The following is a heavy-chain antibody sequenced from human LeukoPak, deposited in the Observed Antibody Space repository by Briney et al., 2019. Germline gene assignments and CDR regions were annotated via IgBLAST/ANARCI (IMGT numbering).Heavy chain of an antibody. CDR3: AKGAMIVVAPNDAFDI. V-gene: IGHV3-30*18. Sequence: GGSLRLSCAASGFTFSSYGMHWVRQAPGKGLEWVAVISYDGSNKYYADSVKGRFTISRDNSKNTLYLQMNSLRAEDTAVYYCAKGAMIVVAPNDAFDIWGQGTMVTVSS. CDR1: GFTFSSYG. J-gene: IGHJ3*02. CDR2: ISYDGSNK. D-gene: IGHD3-22*01.